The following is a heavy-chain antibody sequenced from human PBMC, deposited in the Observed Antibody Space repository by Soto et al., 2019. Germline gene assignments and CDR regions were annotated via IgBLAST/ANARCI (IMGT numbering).Heavy chain of an antibody. J-gene: IGHJ4*03. D-gene: IGHD5-12*01. V-gene: IGHV1-3*01. CDR3: AKDVRPDGYWDLDY. CDR1: GYTFTSYA. Sequence: APVKVSCKGSGYTFTSYAMHWVRQAPGQRLEWMGWINAGNGNTKYSQKFQGRVTITRDTSASTAYMELSSLRSEDTAVYYCAKDVRPDGYWDLDYWGQGTTVTVSS. CDR2: INAGNGNT.